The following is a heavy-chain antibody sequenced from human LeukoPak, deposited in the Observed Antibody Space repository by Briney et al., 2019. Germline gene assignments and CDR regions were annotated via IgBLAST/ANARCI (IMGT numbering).Heavy chain of an antibody. CDR1: GYTFTGYY. D-gene: IGHD3-10*01. V-gene: IGHV1-2*06. CDR3: ARGNYGSGSYYPL. Sequence: ASVKVSCKASGYTFTGYYMHWVRQAPGQGLEWMGRINPNSGDTNYAQKFQGRVTMTRDTSISTAYMELSRLRSDDTAVYYCARGNYGSGSYYPLWGQRTLVTVSS. J-gene: IGHJ4*02. CDR2: INPNSGDT.